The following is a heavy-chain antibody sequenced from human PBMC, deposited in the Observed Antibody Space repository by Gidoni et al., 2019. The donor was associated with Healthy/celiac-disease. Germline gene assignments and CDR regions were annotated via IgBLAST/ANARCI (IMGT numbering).Heavy chain of an antibody. CDR1: GFTFSSYA. J-gene: IGHJ4*02. Sequence: EVQLLESGGGLVQPGGALRRSWAASGFTFSSYAMSWVRQAPGKGLEWVSAISGSGGNTYYADSVKGRFTISRDNSKNTLYLQMNSLRAEDTAVYYCAKDIRIVATIPDYWGQGTLVTVSS. CDR2: ISGSGGNT. CDR3: AKDIRIVATIPDY. D-gene: IGHD5-12*01. V-gene: IGHV3-23*01.